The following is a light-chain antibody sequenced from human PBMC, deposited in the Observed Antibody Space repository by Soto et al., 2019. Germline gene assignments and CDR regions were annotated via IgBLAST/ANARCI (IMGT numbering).Light chain of an antibody. V-gene: IGLV2-23*03. CDR3: CSYAGSSTFAVYV. Sequence: QSVLTQPASVSGSPGQSITISCTGTSSDVGSYNLVSWYQQHPGKAPKLMIYEGSKRPSGVSNRFSGSKSGNMASLTISGLQAEDEADYYCCSYAGSSTFAVYVFGTGTKLTVL. CDR2: EGS. J-gene: IGLJ1*01. CDR1: SSDVGSYNL.